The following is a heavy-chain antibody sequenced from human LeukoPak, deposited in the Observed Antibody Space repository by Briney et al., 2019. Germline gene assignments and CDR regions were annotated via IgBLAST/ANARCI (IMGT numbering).Heavy chain of an antibody. CDR3: ARDPGVSSAIAHYFDY. J-gene: IGHJ4*02. D-gene: IGHD2-2*02. CDR1: GYTFTSYY. Sequence: ASVKVSCKASGYTFTSYYMHWVRQAPGQGLEWMGIINPSGGSTSYAQKFQGRVTMTRDTSTSTVYMELSSLRSEDTAVYYCARDPGVSSAIAHYFDYWGQGTLVTVSS. V-gene: IGHV1-46*01. CDR2: INPSGGST.